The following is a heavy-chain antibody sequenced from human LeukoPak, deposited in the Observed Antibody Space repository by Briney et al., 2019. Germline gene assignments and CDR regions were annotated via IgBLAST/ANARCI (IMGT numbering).Heavy chain of an antibody. Sequence: SETLSLTCTVSSGSISTSGYYWGWIRQPPGRGLEWIGSIYYSGSTYYNPSLKSRVTISVDTSKNQFSLKLSSVTAADTAVHYCARGELLTYWGQGTLVTVSS. V-gene: IGHV4-39*07. D-gene: IGHD2-15*01. CDR3: ARGELLTY. CDR1: SGSISTSGYY. J-gene: IGHJ4*02. CDR2: IYYSGST.